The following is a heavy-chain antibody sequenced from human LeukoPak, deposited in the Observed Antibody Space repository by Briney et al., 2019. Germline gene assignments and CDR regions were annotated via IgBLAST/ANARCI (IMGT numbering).Heavy chain of an antibody. J-gene: IGHJ1*01. Sequence: GGSLRLSCAASGFIFSSYSMSWVRQAPGKGLEWVSAIGGSGDSTYYADSVKGRFTISRDNSQNTLYLQMNSLRAEDTAVYYCAKDPLEQLSTIYFQNWGQGTLVTVSS. CDR2: IGGSGDST. V-gene: IGHV3-23*01. D-gene: IGHD6-6*01. CDR1: GFIFSSYS. CDR3: AKDPLEQLSTIYFQN.